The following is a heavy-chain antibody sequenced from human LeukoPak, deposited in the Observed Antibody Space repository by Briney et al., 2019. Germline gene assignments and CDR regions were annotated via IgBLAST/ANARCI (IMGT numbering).Heavy chain of an antibody. Sequence: TGGSLRLSYPASGFTFSYYSMNWVRQAPGRGLEWVSCISSSSSLIFYSDSVRGRFTISRDNAKNLLYLHMNSLRVEDTAVYYCAKVDRGDYSSSPVPYYNYYMNVWGKGTTVTVSS. CDR3: AKVDRGDYSSSPVPYYNYYMNV. V-gene: IGHV3-21*01. J-gene: IGHJ6*03. D-gene: IGHD6-13*01. CDR1: GFTFSYYS. CDR2: ISSSSSLI.